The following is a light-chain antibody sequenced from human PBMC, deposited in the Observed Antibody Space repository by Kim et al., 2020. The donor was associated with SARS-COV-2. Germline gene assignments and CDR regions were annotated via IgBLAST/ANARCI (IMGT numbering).Light chain of an antibody. CDR2: GAS. V-gene: IGKV3-15*01. Sequence: EIVMTQSPATLSASPGERATLSCRASQSVSSNLAWYQQKPGQAPRLLIYGASTRATGIPARFSGSGSGTEFTLTISSLQSEDFAVYYCQQYNNWPPDTFGQGTRLE. CDR3: QQYNNWPPDT. J-gene: IGKJ5*01. CDR1: QSVSSN.